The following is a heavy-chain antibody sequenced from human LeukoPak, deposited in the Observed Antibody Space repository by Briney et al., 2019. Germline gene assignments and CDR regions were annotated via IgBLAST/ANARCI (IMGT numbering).Heavy chain of an antibody. CDR2: IYYSGST. D-gene: IGHD3-3*01. CDR3: ARVLYYDFWSCPHYFDY. CDR1: GGSFSGYY. V-gene: IGHV4-59*01. J-gene: IGHJ4*02. Sequence: PSETLSLTCAVYGGSFSGYYWSWIRQPPGKGLEWIGYIYYSGSTNYNPSLKSRVTISVDTSKNQFSLKLSSVTAADTAVYYCARVLYYDFWSCPHYFDYWGQGTLVTVSS.